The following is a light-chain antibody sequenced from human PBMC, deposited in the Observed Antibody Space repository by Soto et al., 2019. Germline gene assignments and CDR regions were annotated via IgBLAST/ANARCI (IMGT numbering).Light chain of an antibody. V-gene: IGKV3-20*01. J-gene: IGKJ1*01. CDR3: QQYGSSGT. CDR1: QSVSNNY. Sequence: IILTQSPDTLSLSPWERATLSCRASQSVSNNYLAWYQQKPGQAPRLLIYGASNRATGIPDRFSGSGSGTDFTLTISRLEPEDFAVYYCQQYGSSGTFGQGTKVDI. CDR2: GAS.